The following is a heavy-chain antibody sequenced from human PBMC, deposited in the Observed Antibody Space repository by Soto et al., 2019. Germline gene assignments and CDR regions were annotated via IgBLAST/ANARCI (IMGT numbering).Heavy chain of an antibody. Sequence: ASVKVSCKASGYTFTDYYIRWVRQAPGQGLEWMGWINPNSGGTSYTQKFQGRVTMTRDTSISTAYMEVSRLRSDDTAVYYCARELEKYSRGWYFSYGMDVWGQGTMVTVSS. D-gene: IGHD6-19*01. V-gene: IGHV1-2*02. J-gene: IGHJ6*02. CDR3: ARELEKYSRGWYFSYGMDV. CDR2: INPNSGGT. CDR1: GYTFTDYY.